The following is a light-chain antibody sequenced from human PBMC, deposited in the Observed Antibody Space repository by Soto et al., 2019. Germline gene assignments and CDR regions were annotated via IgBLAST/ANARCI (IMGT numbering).Light chain of an antibody. CDR1: QSINSW. V-gene: IGKV1-5*03. Sequence: DIQMTQSPSTLSAYVGDRVIITFRASQSINSWLAWYQQKPGKAPKLLIHKVSSLESGVPSRFSGSGSGTEFTLTISSLQPEDFATYLCQQLNTYSSFGGGTKVDIK. J-gene: IGKJ4*01. CDR2: KVS. CDR3: QQLNTYSS.